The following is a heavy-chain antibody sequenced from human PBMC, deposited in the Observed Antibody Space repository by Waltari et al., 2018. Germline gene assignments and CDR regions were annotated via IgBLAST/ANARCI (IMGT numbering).Heavy chain of an antibody. D-gene: IGHD1-1*01. CDR2: IYSRGST. V-gene: IGHV4-59*01. CDR1: GGPISSSY. CDR3: ARGMEPAFYYYYYMDV. J-gene: IGHJ6*03. Sequence: QVQLQESGPGLAKPSETLSLTCTVSGGPISSSYWSWIRQPPGKGLEWIGYIYSRGSTNYNPPLKSRVTISVDTAKNQFSLKLSSVTAADTAVYYCARGMEPAFYYYYYMDVWGKGTTVTVSS.